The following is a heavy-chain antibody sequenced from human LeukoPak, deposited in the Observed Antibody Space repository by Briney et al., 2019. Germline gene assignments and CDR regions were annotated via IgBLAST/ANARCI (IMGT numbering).Heavy chain of an antibody. V-gene: IGHV3-66*02. D-gene: IGHD6-19*01. J-gene: IGHJ4*02. CDR3: AREVGHNSGWPSPFDF. Sequence: GGSLRLSCAASGFSVSDNYMGWVRQAPGKGLEWVCIIYKDEATFYIGSVKGRFTISRDKSRNTLDLQMNSLGPEDTAVYFCAREVGHNSGWPSPFDFWGQGPLVSVSS. CDR1: GFSVSDNY. CDR2: IYKDEAT.